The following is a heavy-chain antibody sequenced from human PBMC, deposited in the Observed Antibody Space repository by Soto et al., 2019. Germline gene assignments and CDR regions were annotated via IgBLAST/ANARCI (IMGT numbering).Heavy chain of an antibody. Sequence: GGSLRLSCAASGFTFDDYAMHWVRQAPGKGLEWVSGISWNSGSIGYADSVKGRFTISRDNAKNSLYLQMNSLRAEDTALYYCAKDTRYCSDGSCFPYFDYWGQGTLVTVSS. D-gene: IGHD2-15*01. V-gene: IGHV3-9*01. CDR1: GFTFDDYA. CDR3: AKDTRYCSDGSCFPYFDY. J-gene: IGHJ4*02. CDR2: ISWNSGSI.